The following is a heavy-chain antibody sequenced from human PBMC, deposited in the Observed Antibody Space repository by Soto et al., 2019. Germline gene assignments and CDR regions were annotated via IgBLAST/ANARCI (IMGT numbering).Heavy chain of an antibody. D-gene: IGHD1-26*01. CDR1: GFTFSSYG. V-gene: IGHV3-33*06. CDR2: IWCDGSNK. Sequence: GGSLRLSCAASGFTFSSYGMHWVRQAPGKGLEWVAGIWCDGSNKYYADSVKGRFTISRDNSKNTLYLQMNSLRAEDTAEYYCANGGPPVGAPDAFDIWGQETMVT. CDR3: ANGGPPVGAPDAFDI. J-gene: IGHJ3*02.